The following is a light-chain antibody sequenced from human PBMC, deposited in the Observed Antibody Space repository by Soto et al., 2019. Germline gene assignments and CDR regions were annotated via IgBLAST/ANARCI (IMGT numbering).Light chain of an antibody. Sequence: AIRMTQAQSSLSASPGDRVTVTCRTSQGINRYLAWYQQKPGKVPKLLIYGAFPLQTGFPSRLSGSGSGTDFPLTISSLQSEDFASYYCQQYYSHPPLPCGGGTKVE. CDR2: GAF. J-gene: IGKJ4*01. CDR1: QGINRY. CDR3: QQYYSHPPLP. V-gene: IGKV1-8*01.